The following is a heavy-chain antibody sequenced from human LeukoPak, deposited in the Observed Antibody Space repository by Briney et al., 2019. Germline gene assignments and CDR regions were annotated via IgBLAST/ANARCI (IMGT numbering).Heavy chain of an antibody. CDR1: GFTFSSYW. J-gene: IGHJ4*02. CDR3: ARFASLRFLEWLFVDY. Sequence: GGSLRLSCAASGFTFSSYWMSWVRQAPGKGPEWVANIKQDGSEKYYVDSVKGRFTISRDNAKNSLYLQMNSLRAEDTAVYYCARFASLRFLEWLFVDYWGQGTRVAVSS. CDR2: IKQDGSEK. D-gene: IGHD3-3*01. V-gene: IGHV3-7*01.